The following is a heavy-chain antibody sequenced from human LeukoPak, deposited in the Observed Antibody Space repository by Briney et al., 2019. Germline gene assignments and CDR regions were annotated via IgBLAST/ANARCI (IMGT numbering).Heavy chain of an antibody. J-gene: IGHJ4*02. CDR3: ARMIYSGYDYFDY. D-gene: IGHD5-12*01. CDR2: IYYSGST. CDR1: GGSISSGGYY. V-gene: IGHV4-31*03. Sequence: SQTLSLTCTVSGGSISSGGYYWSWIRQHPGKGLEWIGYIYYSGSTYYNPSLKSRVTISVDTSKNQLSLKLSSVTAADTAVYYCARMIYSGYDYFDYWGQGTLVTVSS.